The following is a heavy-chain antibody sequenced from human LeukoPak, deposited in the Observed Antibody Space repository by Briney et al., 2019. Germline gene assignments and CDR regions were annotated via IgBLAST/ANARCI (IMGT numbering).Heavy chain of an antibody. CDR1: GYTFTGYY. D-gene: IGHD3-22*01. V-gene: IGHV1-2*02. CDR3: ARVEAYDSSGYYYSY. CDR2: INPNSGGT. J-gene: IGHJ4*02. Sequence: ASVKVSCKASGYTFTGYYMHWVRQAPGQGLEWMGWINPNSGGTNYAQKSQGRVTMTRDTSISTAYMELSRLRSDDTAVYYCARVEAYDSSGYYYSYWGQGTLVTVSS.